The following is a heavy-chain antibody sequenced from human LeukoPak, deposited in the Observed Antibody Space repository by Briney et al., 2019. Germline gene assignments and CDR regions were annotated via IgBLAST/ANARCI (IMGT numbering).Heavy chain of an antibody. CDR3: ARIRLEAFDI. Sequence: SETLSLTCTVSGGSISSYYWSWIRQPPGKGLEWIGYIYYSGSTNYNPSLKGRVTISVDTSKNQFSLKLSSVTAADTAVYYCARIRLEAFDIWGQGTMVTVSS. D-gene: IGHD3-16*01. J-gene: IGHJ3*02. CDR1: GGSISSYY. V-gene: IGHV4-59*01. CDR2: IYYSGST.